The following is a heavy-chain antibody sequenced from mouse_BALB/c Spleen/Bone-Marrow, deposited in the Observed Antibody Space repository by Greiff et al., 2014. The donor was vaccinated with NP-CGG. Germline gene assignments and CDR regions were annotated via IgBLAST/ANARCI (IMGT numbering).Heavy chain of an antibody. D-gene: IGHD1-1*01. CDR3: TRSNYGYWYFDV. V-gene: IGHV1S81*02. CDR1: GYTFTSYY. CDR2: INPINGGT. Sequence: VQLQQSGAELVKPGASVELSCKASGYTFTSYYMYWVRQRPGQGLEWIGEINPINGGTNFSEKFKSRATLTVDKSSSTAFMQLSTLTSEDSAVYYCTRSNYGYWYFDVWGAGTTVTVSS. J-gene: IGHJ1*01.